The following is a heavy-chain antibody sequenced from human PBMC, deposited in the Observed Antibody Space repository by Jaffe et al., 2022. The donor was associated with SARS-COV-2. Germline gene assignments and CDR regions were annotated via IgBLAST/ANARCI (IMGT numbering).Heavy chain of an antibody. J-gene: IGHJ4*02. CDR3: TRDPYGSG. D-gene: IGHD3-10*01. CDR2: IKSETDGGTT. Sequence: EVQLVESGGGLVKPGGSLRLSCAASEFTLTNAWMTWVRQAPGKGLEWVGRIKSETDGGTTDYAAPVKGRFTISRDDSKNTLFLQMNSLKIEDTAVYYCTRDPYGSGWGQGTLVTVSS. V-gene: IGHV3-15*01. CDR1: EFTLTNAW.